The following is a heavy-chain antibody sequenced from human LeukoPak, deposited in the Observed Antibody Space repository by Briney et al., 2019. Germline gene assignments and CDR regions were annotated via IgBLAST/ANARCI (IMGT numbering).Heavy chain of an antibody. CDR3: ARGNSSGYHYRDYFDY. J-gene: IGHJ4*02. Sequence: WGTLSLTCTVSGDSISSSSSYWGWIRQPPGKGLEGIGTMYYSGSTNYNPSLKSRVTISGDTSKNQFSLKLSSVTAADTAVYYCARGNSSGYHYRDYFDYWGQGTLVTVSS. D-gene: IGHD3-22*01. V-gene: IGHV4-39*07. CDR1: GDSISSSSSY. CDR2: MYYSGST.